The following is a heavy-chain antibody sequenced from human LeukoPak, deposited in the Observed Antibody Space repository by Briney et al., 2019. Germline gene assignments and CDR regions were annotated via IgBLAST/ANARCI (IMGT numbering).Heavy chain of an antibody. CDR3: ARAFWDKSVGYDYFFDY. Sequence: GGSLSLVYGPAGFIFSSHGVQWVRPATGKGRVWVGVIRKDGSYKYDVDSVKGRFTISSDNTQKTMYLQMNRIRAEDTAVYYCARAFWDKSVGYDYFFDYWGQGSLVTVSS. V-gene: IGHV3-30*02. CDR1: GFIFSSHG. D-gene: IGHD5-12*01. CDR2: IRKDGSYK. J-gene: IGHJ4*02.